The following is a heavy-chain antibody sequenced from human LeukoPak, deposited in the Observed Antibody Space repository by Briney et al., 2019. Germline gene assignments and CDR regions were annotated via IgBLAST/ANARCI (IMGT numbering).Heavy chain of an antibody. CDR1: GGTFSSYP. CDR3: ARARSGPYGSGSLDAFDI. CDR2: IIPMFDTA. Sequence: ASVTLSCKASGGTFSSYPISWVRQAPGQGIEWMGGIIPMFDTADFAQKFQGRVTITADTSTSTAYMQLSSLRSEDTAVYYCARARSGPYGSGSLDAFDIWGQGTMVTVSS. D-gene: IGHD3-10*01. J-gene: IGHJ3*02. V-gene: IGHV1-69*06.